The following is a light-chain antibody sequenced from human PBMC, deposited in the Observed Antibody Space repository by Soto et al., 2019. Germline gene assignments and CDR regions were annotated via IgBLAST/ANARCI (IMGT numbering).Light chain of an antibody. CDR2: GAS. Sequence: EIVMTQSPATLSVSPGERATLSCRASQSVNSKLAWYQQKPGQPPRLLIYGASTRATGIPARFSGSGSGTEFTLTISSLQSEDFAVYYCQQYNDWPRTFGQGTKVEIK. V-gene: IGKV3-15*01. J-gene: IGKJ1*01. CDR3: QQYNDWPRT. CDR1: QSVNSK.